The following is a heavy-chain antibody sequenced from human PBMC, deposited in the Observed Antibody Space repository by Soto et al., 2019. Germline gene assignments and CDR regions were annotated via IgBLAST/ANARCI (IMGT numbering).Heavy chain of an antibody. V-gene: IGHV1-69*06. CDR1: GGTFSSYA. Sequence: SVKVSCKASGGTFSSYAISWVRQAPGQGLEWMGGIIPIFGTANYAQKFQGRVTITADKSTSTAYMELSSLRSEDTAVYYCARGLLRPNWFDPWGQGTLVTVSS. CDR3: ARGLLRPNWFDP. CDR2: IIPIFGTA. J-gene: IGHJ5*02. D-gene: IGHD2-15*01.